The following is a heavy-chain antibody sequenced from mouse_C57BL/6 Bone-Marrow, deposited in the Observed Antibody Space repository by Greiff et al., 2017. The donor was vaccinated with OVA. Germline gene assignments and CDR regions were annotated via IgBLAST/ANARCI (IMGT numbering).Heavy chain of an antibody. CDR1: GFTFSSYA. CDR2: ISSGGDYI. D-gene: IGHD2-4*01. CDR3: TRATYDYPYYYAMDY. J-gene: IGHJ4*01. V-gene: IGHV5-9-1*02. Sequence: EVQVVESGEGLVKPGGSLKLSCAASGFTFSSYAMSWVRQTPEKRLEWVAYISSGGDYIYYAETVKGRFTITRDNARNTLYLQMSSLKSEDTAMYYCTRATYDYPYYYAMDYWGQGTSVTVSS.